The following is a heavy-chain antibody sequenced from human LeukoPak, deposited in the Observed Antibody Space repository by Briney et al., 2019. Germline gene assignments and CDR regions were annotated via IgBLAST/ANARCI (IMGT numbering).Heavy chain of an antibody. CDR3: GRDGPLIAAGGGGGDAFDI. CDR1: GFTFSSYS. J-gene: IGHJ3*02. V-gene: IGHV3-21*01. Sequence: PGGSLRLSCAASGFTFSSYSMNWVRQAPGKGLEWVSSISSSSSYIYYADSVKGRFTISRDNAKNSLYLQMNSLRAEDKAVYYCGRDGPLIAAGGGGGDAFDIWGQGTMVTVSS. CDR2: ISSSSSYI. D-gene: IGHD6-13*01.